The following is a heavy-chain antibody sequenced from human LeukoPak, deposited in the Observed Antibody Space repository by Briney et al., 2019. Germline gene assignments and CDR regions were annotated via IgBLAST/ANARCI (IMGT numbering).Heavy chain of an antibody. CDR1: GYTLTNYF. J-gene: IGHJ3*02. Sequence: ASVKVSCKASGYTLTNYFMHWVRQAPGQGLEWMGIINPSGGGSTTYAQKFQGRVTITADESTSTAYMELSSLRSEDTAVYYCASSVSPTVTTSPFDAFDIWGQGTMVTVSS. CDR2: INPSGGGST. D-gene: IGHD4-17*01. CDR3: ASSVSPTVTTSPFDAFDI. V-gene: IGHV1-46*01.